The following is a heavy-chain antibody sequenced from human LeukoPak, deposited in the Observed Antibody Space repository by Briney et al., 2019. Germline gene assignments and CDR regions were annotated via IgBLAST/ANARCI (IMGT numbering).Heavy chain of an antibody. V-gene: IGHV3-13*01. CDR2: IGTAGDT. Sequence: PGGSLLLSCAASGFTFSSYDMHWVRQATGKGLEWVSAIGTAGDTYYPGSVKGRFTISRENAKNSLYLQMNSLRAGDTAVYYCARGGATVTHDWYFDLWGRGTLVTVSS. J-gene: IGHJ2*01. CDR3: ARGGATVTHDWYFDL. CDR1: GFTFSSYD. D-gene: IGHD4-17*01.